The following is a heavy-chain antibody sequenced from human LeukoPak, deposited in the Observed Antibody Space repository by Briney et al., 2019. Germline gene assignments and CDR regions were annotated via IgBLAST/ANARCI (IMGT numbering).Heavy chain of an antibody. CDR1: DGSIRTYY. CDR2: IYYRGDI. V-gene: IGHV4-59*03. CDR3: ATNKDWAEAD. D-gene: IGHD3/OR15-3a*01. J-gene: IGHJ4*02. Sequence: SEALSLTCSVSDGSIRTYYWSWIRQSPGQGLEWIGNIYYRGDINYNPSLKSRVIISIDTSKNQFSLKVTSLTAADTAVYYCATNKDWAEADWGQGTLVIVSS.